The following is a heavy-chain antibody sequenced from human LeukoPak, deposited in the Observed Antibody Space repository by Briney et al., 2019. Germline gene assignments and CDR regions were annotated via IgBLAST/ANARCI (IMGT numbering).Heavy chain of an antibody. D-gene: IGHD3-3*01. CDR1: GLIFNNYA. J-gene: IGHJ4*02. CDR3: ATYDLWTTYYTFQY. CDR2: ISTTGSTT. Sequence: GGSLRLSCAASGLIFNNYAMSWVRQAPGKGLEWVSSISTTGSTTYYADSVRGRFTISRDNSQNTLSLQMDSLTAADTAVYSCATYDLWTTYYTFQYWGQGTLVSVSS. V-gene: IGHV3-23*01.